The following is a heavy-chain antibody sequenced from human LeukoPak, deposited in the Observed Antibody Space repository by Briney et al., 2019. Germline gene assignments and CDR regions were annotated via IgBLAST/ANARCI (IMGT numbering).Heavy chain of an antibody. CDR2: IYYSGST. V-gene: IGHV4-39*07. D-gene: IGHD1-26*01. J-gene: IGHJ4*02. Sequence: SETLSLTCTVSGGSISSSSYYWGWIRQPPGQGLEWIGSIYYSGSTYYNPSLKSRVTISVDTSKNQFSLKLSSVTAADTAVYYCARAIDDGSRFDYWGQGTLVTVSS. CDR1: GGSISSSSYY. CDR3: ARAIDDGSRFDY.